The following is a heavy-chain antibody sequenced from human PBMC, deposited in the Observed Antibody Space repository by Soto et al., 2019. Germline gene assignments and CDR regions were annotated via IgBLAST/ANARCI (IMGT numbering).Heavy chain of an antibody. D-gene: IGHD3-10*01. V-gene: IGHV4-31*03. CDR2: IYYSGST. CDR3: ASCKGVRGVYGMDV. Sequence: SETLSLTCTVSGGSISSGGYYWSWIRQHPGKGLEWIGYIYYSGSTYYNPSLKSRVTISVDTSKNQFSLKLSSVTAADTAVYYCASCKGVRGVYGMDVWGQGTTVTVSS. CDR1: GGSISSGGYY. J-gene: IGHJ6*02.